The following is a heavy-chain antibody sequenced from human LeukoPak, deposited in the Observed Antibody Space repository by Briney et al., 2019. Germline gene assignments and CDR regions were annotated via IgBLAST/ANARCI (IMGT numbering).Heavy chain of an antibody. V-gene: IGHV3-20*01. J-gene: IGHJ4*02. D-gene: IGHD1-26*01. CDR1: XXXFDXXG. CDR2: NNWNGGSK. CDR3: ARTRSSGGYSGADY. Sequence: GGSLRLXXXXXXXXFDXXGMIWVRQSPGKGLEWVSGNNWNGGSKGYADSVKGRFTISRDNSKNSLYLQMNNLRAEDTALYHCARTRSSGGYSGADYWGQGTLIIVSS.